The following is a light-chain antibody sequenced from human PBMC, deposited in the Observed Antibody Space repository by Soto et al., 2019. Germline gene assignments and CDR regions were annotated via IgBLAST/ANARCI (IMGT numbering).Light chain of an antibody. CDR2: DTS. Sequence: IVLTQSPATLSFSPGEEATLSCRASQSIAIYLAWYQQKSGQSPRILIYDTSNRAPGIPDRFSGSASGTDLTLTISSLEPEDFAVYYCPQRASWPWTFGQGTAVEIK. V-gene: IGKV3-11*01. J-gene: IGKJ1*01. CDR1: QSIAIY. CDR3: PQRASWPWT.